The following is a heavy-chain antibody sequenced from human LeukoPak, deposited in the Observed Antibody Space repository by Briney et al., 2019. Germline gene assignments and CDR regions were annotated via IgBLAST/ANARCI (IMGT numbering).Heavy chain of an antibody. CDR3: ARGFSSSWYRHYFDY. Sequence: GRSLRLSCAASGFTFSSYGMHWVRQAPGKGLEWVAVIWYDGSNKYYADSVKGRFTISRDNSKNTLYLQMNSLRAEDTAVYYCARGFSSSWYRHYFDYWGQGTLVTVSS. V-gene: IGHV3-33*08. CDR1: GFTFSSYG. D-gene: IGHD6-13*01. J-gene: IGHJ4*02. CDR2: IWYDGSNK.